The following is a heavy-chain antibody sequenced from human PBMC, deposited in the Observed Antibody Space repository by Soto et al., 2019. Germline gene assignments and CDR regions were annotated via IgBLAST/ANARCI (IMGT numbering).Heavy chain of an antibody. Sequence: SETLSLTCAVYCGSFSGYYWSWIRQPPGKGLEWIGEINHSGSTNYNPSLKSRVTISVDTSKNQFSLKLSSVTAADTAVYYCALGYYYGMDVWGQGTTVTVSS. J-gene: IGHJ6*02. CDR1: CGSFSGYY. CDR2: INHSGST. CDR3: ALGYYYGMDV. V-gene: IGHV4-34*01.